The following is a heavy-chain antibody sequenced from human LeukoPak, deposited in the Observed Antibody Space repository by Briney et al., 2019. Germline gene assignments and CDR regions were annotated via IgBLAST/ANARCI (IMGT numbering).Heavy chain of an antibody. Sequence: GASVKVSCKASGYTFTSYGISWVRQAPGQGLEWMGWISAYNGNTNYAQKLQGRVTMTTDTSTSTAYMELRSLRSDDTAVYYCARMYQLALYYYYYYYMDVWGKGTTVTVSS. J-gene: IGHJ6*03. CDR1: GYTFTSYG. D-gene: IGHD2-2*01. V-gene: IGHV1-18*01. CDR2: ISAYNGNT. CDR3: ARMYQLALYYYYYYYMDV.